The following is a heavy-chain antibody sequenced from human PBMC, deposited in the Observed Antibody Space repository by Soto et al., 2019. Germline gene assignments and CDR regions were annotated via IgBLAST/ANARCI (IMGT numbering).Heavy chain of an antibody. D-gene: IGHD2-21*01. CDR2: VGGGGTDT. CDR3: AAYCGPTCVRGGWLDP. CDR1: GFIFYDFA. Sequence: GGSLRLSCAASGFIFYDFAMTWVRQAPGKGLEWISTVGGGGTDTYYVASVKGRFTISRDNSKSTLYLQMNSLRADDTALYYCAAYCGPTCVRGGWLDPWGLGTLVTVSS. V-gene: IGHV3-23*01. J-gene: IGHJ5*02.